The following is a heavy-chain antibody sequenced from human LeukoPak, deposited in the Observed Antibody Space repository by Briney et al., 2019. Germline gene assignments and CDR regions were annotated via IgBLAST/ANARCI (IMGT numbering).Heavy chain of an antibody. J-gene: IGHJ4*02. CDR2: ITASGTAM. CDR3: AREPYYYDSSGYHNLFDY. CDR1: GFTFSSYS. D-gene: IGHD3-22*01. Sequence: GGSLRLSCAASGFTFSSYSMNWVRQAPGKGLEWVSHITASGTAMFYADSVKGRFTISRDNAKNSLYLQMNSLRAEDTAVYYCAREPYYYDSSGYHNLFDYWGQGTLVTVSS. V-gene: IGHV3-48*01.